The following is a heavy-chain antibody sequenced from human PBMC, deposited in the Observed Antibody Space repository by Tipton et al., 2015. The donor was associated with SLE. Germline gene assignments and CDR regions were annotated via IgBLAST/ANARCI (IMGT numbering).Heavy chain of an antibody. Sequence: TLSLTCTGSGGSISNSSWSWIRQPAGKGLEWIGRIYTSGSTNYNPSLKSRVTMSVDTSKNQFSLRLSSVTALDTSVYYCARLYSGSRGAFDIWGQGTMVTVSS. J-gene: IGHJ3*02. CDR1: GGSISNSS. CDR2: IYTSGST. D-gene: IGHD1-26*01. CDR3: ARLYSGSRGAFDI. V-gene: IGHV4-4*07.